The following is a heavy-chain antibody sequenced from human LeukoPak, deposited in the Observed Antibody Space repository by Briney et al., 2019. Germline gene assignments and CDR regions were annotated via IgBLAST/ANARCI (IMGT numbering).Heavy chain of an antibody. V-gene: IGHV3-48*01. Sequence: GGSLRLSCAASGFTFTSYSMNWVRQAPGKGLEWVAYISSSSSTIYYADSVKGRVTISRDNSKNSPYLQMNSLRAEDTAVYYCASRYCSGGSCYYWAFDYWGQGTLVTVSS. CDR1: GFTFTSYS. CDR3: ASRYCSGGSCYYWAFDY. J-gene: IGHJ4*02. D-gene: IGHD2-15*01. CDR2: ISSSSSTI.